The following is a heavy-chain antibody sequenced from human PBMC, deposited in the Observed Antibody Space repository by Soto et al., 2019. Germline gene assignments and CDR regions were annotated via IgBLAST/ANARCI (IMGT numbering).Heavy chain of an antibody. D-gene: IGHD6-13*01. CDR3: ASSPAFSSSGYGIPPDPSHGMDV. Sequence: QMQLVQSGAEVKRPGASVRVSCKSSGYTFTSFYIHWVRQAPGQGLEWMGIINPSGGITNFAQRFQGRVNLTRDMSTNTRYMELSSLKSDDTAVYYCASSPAFSSSGYGIPPDPSHGMDVWGQGTTVTV. V-gene: IGHV1-46*01. CDR1: GYTFTSFY. CDR2: INPSGGIT. J-gene: IGHJ6*02.